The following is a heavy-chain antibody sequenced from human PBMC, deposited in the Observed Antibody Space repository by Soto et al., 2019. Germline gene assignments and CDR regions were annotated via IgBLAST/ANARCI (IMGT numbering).Heavy chain of an antibody. CDR1: GFTFSSYA. V-gene: IGHV3-23*01. CDR3: AKDRHEPYDFWSGHYYYYGMDV. D-gene: IGHD3-3*01. J-gene: IGHJ6*02. CDR2: ISGSGGST. Sequence: GGSLRLSCAASGFTFSSYAMSWVRQAPGKGLEWVSAISGSGGSTYYADSVKGRFTISRDNSKNTLYLQMNSLRAEETAVYYCAKDRHEPYDFWSGHYYYYGMDVWGQGTTVTVSS.